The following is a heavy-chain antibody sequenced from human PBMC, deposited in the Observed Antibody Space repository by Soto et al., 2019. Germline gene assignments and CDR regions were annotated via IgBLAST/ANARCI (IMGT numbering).Heavy chain of an antibody. J-gene: IGHJ3*02. CDR1: GGTFSSYA. D-gene: IGHD6-6*01. CDR3: ARDQSSIAARSYAFDI. CDR2: IIPIFGTA. V-gene: IGHV1-69*01. Sequence: QVQLVQSGAEVKKPGSSVKVSCKASGGTFSSYAISWVRQAPGQGLEWMGGIIPIFGTANYAQKFQGRVTITADDSTSTAYMELSSLRSEDTAVYYCARDQSSIAARSYAFDIWGQGTMVTVSS.